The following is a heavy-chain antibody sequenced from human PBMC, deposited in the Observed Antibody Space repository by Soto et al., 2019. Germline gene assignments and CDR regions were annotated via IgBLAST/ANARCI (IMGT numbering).Heavy chain of an antibody. J-gene: IGHJ6*02. CDR1: GFTFSSYG. D-gene: IGHD5-12*01. V-gene: IGHV3-33*01. CDR3: ARDRGYSGYDSPRYYYGMDV. CDR2: IWYDGSNK. Sequence: QVQLVESGGGVVQPGRSLRLSCAASGFTFSSYGMHWVRQAPGKGLEWVAVIWYDGSNKWYADSVKGRFTISRDNSKNTLHLQMNIRRAEDTAVYSCARDRGYSGYDSPRYYYGMDVWGQGTTVTVSS.